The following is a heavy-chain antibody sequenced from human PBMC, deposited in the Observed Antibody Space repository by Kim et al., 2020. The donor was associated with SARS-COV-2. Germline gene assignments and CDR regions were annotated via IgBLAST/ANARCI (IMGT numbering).Heavy chain of an antibody. Sequence: GGSLRLSCAASGFTFSSYWMHWVRQAPGKGLVWVSRINSDGSTTIYADSVKGRFTISRDNAKNTLYLQMNSLTAEDTAVYYCTRRSYSSVADYWGQGTL. D-gene: IGHD6-19*01. V-gene: IGHV3-74*01. CDR2: INSDGSTT. J-gene: IGHJ4*02. CDR3: TRRSYSSVADY. CDR1: GFTFSSYW.